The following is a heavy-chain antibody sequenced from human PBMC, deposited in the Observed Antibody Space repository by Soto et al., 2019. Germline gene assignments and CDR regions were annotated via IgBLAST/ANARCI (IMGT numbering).Heavy chain of an antibody. CDR3: ARHAPGHYDSGGYYYLNAFDI. CDR1: GYSFTSYW. CDR2: IYPGDSDT. J-gene: IGHJ3*02. V-gene: IGHV5-51*01. D-gene: IGHD3-22*01. Sequence: GESLKISCKGSGYSFTSYWIGWVRQMPGKGLEWMGIIYPGDSDTRYSPSFQGQVTISADKSISTAYLQWSSLKASDTAMYYCARHAPGHYDSGGYYYLNAFDIWGQGTMVTVSS.